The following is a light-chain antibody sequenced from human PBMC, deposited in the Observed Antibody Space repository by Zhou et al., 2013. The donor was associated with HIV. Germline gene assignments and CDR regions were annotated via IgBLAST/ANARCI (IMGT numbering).Light chain of an antibody. J-gene: IGKJ5*01. CDR2: AAS. CDR1: QTIINY. Sequence: DIQMTQSPSSLSASVGDRVTITCRASQTIINYLNWYQQKPGKAPKLLIYAASSLQGGVPSRFSGSGSGTEFTLTITSLQPDDFAIYYCQQYLTYPITFGQGTRLDIK. CDR3: QQYLTYPIT. V-gene: IGKV1-39*01.